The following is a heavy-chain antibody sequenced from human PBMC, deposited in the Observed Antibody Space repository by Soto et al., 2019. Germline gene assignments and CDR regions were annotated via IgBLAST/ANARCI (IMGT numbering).Heavy chain of an antibody. CDR3: ANDYGDYRPGPVGY. J-gene: IGHJ4*02. D-gene: IGHD4-17*01. Sequence: EVQLLESGGGLVQPGGSLRLSCAASGFTFSSYAMSWVRQAPGKGLEWVSAISGSGGSTYYAVSVKGRFTISRDNSKNTLYQQMNSLRAEDTAVYYCANDYGDYRPGPVGYWGQGTLVTVSS. CDR1: GFTFSSYA. V-gene: IGHV3-23*01. CDR2: ISGSGGST.